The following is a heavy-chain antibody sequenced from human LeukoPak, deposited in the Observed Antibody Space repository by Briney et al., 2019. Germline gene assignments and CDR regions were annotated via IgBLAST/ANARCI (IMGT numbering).Heavy chain of an antibody. J-gene: IGHJ2*01. Sequence: SETLSLTCTVSGDSISSVSYYWGWIRQPPGKGLAWIGSIYYSGSTYYNPSLKSRVTISVDTSKNQFSLKLSSVTAADTAVYYCARHYDSSGYYEGGYFDLWGRGTLVTVSS. V-gene: IGHV4-39*01. CDR3: ARHYDSSGYYEGGYFDL. CDR1: GDSISSVSYY. CDR2: IYYSGST. D-gene: IGHD3-22*01.